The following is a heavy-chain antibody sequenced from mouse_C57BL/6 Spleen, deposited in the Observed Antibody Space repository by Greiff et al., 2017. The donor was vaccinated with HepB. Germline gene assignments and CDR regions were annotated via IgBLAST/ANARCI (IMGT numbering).Heavy chain of an antibody. CDR2: ISYDGSN. CDR1: GYSITSGYY. D-gene: IGHD1-1*01. J-gene: IGHJ1*03. Sequence: EVKLMESGPGLVKPSQSLSLTCSVTGYSITSGYYWNWIRQFPGNKLEWMGYISYDGSNNYNPSLKNRISITRDTSKNQFFLKLNSVTTEDTATYYCARGGYYYGSSFYWYFDVWGTGTTVTVSS. V-gene: IGHV3-6*01. CDR3: ARGGYYYGSSFYWYFDV.